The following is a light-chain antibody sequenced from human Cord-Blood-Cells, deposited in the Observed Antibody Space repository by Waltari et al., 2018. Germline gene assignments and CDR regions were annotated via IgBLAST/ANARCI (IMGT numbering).Light chain of an antibody. J-gene: IGKJ1*01. V-gene: IGKV3-20*01. CDR2: GAS. CDR1: QSVSSSY. CDR3: QQYGSSPRT. Sequence: EIVLTQSPGTLSLSPGERATLSCRASQSVSSSYLAWYQQKPGQAPRLLIYGASSRATGSPDRFRGSGSGTDFTLTSSRLEPEDFAVYYCQQYGSSPRTFGQGTKVEIK.